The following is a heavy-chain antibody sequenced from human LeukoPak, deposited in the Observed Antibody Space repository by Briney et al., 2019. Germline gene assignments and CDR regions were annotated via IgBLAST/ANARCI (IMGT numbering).Heavy chain of an antibody. J-gene: IGHJ4*02. D-gene: IGHD1-26*01. CDR1: GFTVSGNY. CDR2: IYSGGTT. Sequence: GGSLRLSCAVSGFTVSGNYMSWVRQAPGKGLEWVSLIYSGGTTYYADSVKGRFTISRDNSKNTLYLQMNSLRAEDTAVYYCAKDHRQVGATNDYWGQGTLVTVSS. V-gene: IGHV3-53*01. CDR3: AKDHRQVGATNDY.